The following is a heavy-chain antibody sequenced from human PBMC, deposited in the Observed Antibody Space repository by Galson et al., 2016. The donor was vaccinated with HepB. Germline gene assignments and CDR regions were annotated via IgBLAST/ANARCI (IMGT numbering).Heavy chain of an antibody. J-gene: IGHJ3*01. CDR3: ARDSPLYYDNSGKRAFDL. D-gene: IGHD3-22*01. V-gene: IGHV4-31*03. CDR2: IFYTGST. CDR1: GASISSGGNY. Sequence: LSLTCTVSGASISSGGNYWTWIRHPPGKGLEWIGHIFYTGSTTVNPSLKSRLSISVDTSENQFSLNLSSVTAADTAVYYCARDSPLYYDNSGKRAFDLWGQGTMVIVSS.